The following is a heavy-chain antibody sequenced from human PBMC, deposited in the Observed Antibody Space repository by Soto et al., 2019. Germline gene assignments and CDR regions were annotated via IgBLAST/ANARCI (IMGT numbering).Heavy chain of an antibody. CDR2: IRSKANSYAT. CDR1: GFTFSGSA. J-gene: IGHJ4*02. CDR3: TRTYYYGSGSYNDHDY. V-gene: IGHV3-73*01. Sequence: VQLVESGGGLVQPGGSLKLSCAASGFTFSGSAMHWVRQASGKGLEWVGRIRSKANSYATAYAASVKGRFTISRDDSKNTAYRQMNSLKTEDTAVYYCTRTYYYGSGSYNDHDYWGQGTLVTVSS. D-gene: IGHD3-10*01.